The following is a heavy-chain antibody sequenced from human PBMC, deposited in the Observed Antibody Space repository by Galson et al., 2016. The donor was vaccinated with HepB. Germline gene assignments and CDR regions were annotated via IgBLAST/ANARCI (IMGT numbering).Heavy chain of an antibody. CDR3: ATGEAPPGLFDS. CDR1: GDSVRSGNYY. D-gene: IGHD7-27*01. J-gene: IGHJ4*02. CDR2: VYHSGTT. V-gene: IGHV4-61*01. Sequence: SETLSLTCTVSGDSVRSGNYYWSWIRQPPGKGLEWIGNVYHSGTTSYNPSLESRLTMSRDTSNNQFSLKLTSVTLADQAVYYCATGEAPPGLFDSWGQGTLVTVSS.